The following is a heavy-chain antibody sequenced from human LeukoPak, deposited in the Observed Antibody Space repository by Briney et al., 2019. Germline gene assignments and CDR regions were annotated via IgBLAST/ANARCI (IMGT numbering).Heavy chain of an antibody. CDR3: ATDSAAAGVLDY. J-gene: IGHJ4*02. CDR1: GFTFSSHS. D-gene: IGHD6-13*01. CDR2: ISSSTTYI. V-gene: IGHV3-21*01. Sequence: GGSLRLSCAASGFTFSSHSMNWVRQAPGKGLEWVSSISSSTTYIYYADSVKGRFTISRDNSKNTLYLQVNSLRAEDTAVYYCATDSAAAGVLDYWGQGTLVTVSS.